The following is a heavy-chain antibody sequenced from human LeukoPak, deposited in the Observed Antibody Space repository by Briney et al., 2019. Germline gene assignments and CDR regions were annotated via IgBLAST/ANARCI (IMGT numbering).Heavy chain of an antibody. D-gene: IGHD5-18*01. J-gene: IGHJ4*02. CDR1: GDSISSGSYY. Sequence: SETLSLTCTVSGDSISSGSYYWSWIRQPAGKGLEGIGRFHISGSTNYNPSLKTRFTISLDTSKNQFSLTVTSVTAADTAVYYCARGIGGHNYVFDYWGQGTLVTVSS. CDR3: ARGIGGHNYVFDY. CDR2: FHISGST. V-gene: IGHV4-61*02.